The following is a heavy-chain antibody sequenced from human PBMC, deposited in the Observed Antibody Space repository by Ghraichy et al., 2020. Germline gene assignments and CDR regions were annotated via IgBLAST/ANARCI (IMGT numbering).Heavy chain of an antibody. CDR1: GGSFSGFY. J-gene: IGHJ6*03. CDR2: INHRGST. D-gene: IGHD3-3*01. Sequence: SETLSLTCAVYGGSFSGFYWSWIRQSPGKGLEWIGEINHRGSTNYNPSLKSRVTISVDTSKNQFSLRLSSVTAADTAVYYCGRGADYFYYMDVWGKGTTVTVSS. CDR3: GRGADYFYYMDV. V-gene: IGHV4-34*01.